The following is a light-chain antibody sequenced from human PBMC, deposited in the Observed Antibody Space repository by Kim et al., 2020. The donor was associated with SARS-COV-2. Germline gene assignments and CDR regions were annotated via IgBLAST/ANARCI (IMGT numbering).Light chain of an antibody. Sequence: SASVGDRVTITCRASQGIGTYLAWYQQKPRKAPRLLVFAASTLQSGVPSRFSGSGFGTTFTLTISRLQPEDFASYYCQHFDTYPLTFGEGTKVEI. J-gene: IGKJ4*01. CDR3: QHFDTYPLT. CDR2: AAS. V-gene: IGKV1-9*01. CDR1: QGIGTY.